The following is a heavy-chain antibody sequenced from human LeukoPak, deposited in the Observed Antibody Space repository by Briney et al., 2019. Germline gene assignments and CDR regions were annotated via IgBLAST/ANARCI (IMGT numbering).Heavy chain of an antibody. CDR3: ATSLVGEGAFDI. V-gene: IGHV1-18*01. D-gene: IGHD1-26*01. CDR1: GYTFTSYG. CDR2: ISAYNGNT. Sequence: ASVKVSCKASGYTFTSYGISWVRQAPGQGLEWMGWISAYNGNTNYAQKLQGRVTMTTDTSTSTAYMELRSLRSDDTAVYYCATSLVGEGAFDIWGQGTMVTVSS. J-gene: IGHJ3*02.